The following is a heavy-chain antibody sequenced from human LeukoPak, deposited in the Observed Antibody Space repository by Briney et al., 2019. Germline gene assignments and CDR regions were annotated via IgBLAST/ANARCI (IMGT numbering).Heavy chain of an antibody. J-gene: IGHJ3*02. Sequence: PGGSLRLSCAASGFTFSNAWMSWVRQAPGKGLEWVGRIKSKTDGGTTDYAAPVKGRFTISRDDSKNTLYLQMNSLKTEDTAVYYCTTAETGTLPDDAFDIWGQGTMVTVSS. D-gene: IGHD1-1*01. V-gene: IGHV3-15*01. CDR1: GFTFSNAW. CDR2: IKSKTDGGTT. CDR3: TTAETGTLPDDAFDI.